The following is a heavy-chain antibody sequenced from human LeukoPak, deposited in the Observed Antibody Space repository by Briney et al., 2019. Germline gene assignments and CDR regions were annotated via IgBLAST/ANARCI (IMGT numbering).Heavy chain of an antibody. CDR2: INPKSGGT. CDR1: GYTFTGYY. Sequence: ASVKVSCTASGYTFTGYYMHWVRQAPGQGLEWMAWINPKSGGTNYAQKFQGRITMTRDTSISTVYMELGSLRSDDTAVYYCARGYCSGGSCYKFFDSWGQGTLVTVSS. J-gene: IGHJ4*02. D-gene: IGHD2-15*01. V-gene: IGHV1-2*02. CDR3: ARGYCSGGSCYKFFDS.